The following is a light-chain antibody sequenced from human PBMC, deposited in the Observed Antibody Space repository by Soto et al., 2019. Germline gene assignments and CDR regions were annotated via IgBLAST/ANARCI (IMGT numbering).Light chain of an antibody. J-gene: IGLJ1*01. CDR2: SNN. Sequence: QSVLTQPRSASGAPGQRVTIFCSGSNXNIGSNVVNWYQQLPGSAPRFLISSNNHRPSGVPDRFSASKSGTSASLAISGLQSEDEGEYYCATWDESLNVFYVFGTGTKVTVL. CDR3: ATWDESLNVFYV. V-gene: IGLV1-44*01. CDR1: NXNIGSNV.